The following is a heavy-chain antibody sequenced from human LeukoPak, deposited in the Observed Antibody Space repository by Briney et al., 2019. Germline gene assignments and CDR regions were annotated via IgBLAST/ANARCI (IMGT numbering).Heavy chain of an antibody. D-gene: IGHD3-3*01. CDR3: ANGVFGVVYY. V-gene: IGHV3-30-3*01. Sequence: GGSLRLSCAASGFTVSSNYMSWVRQAPGKGLEWVAVISYDGSNKYYADSVKGRFTISRDNSKNTLYLQMNSLRAEDTAVYYCANGVFGVVYYWGQGTLVTVSS. CDR1: GFTVSSNY. CDR2: ISYDGSNK. J-gene: IGHJ4*02.